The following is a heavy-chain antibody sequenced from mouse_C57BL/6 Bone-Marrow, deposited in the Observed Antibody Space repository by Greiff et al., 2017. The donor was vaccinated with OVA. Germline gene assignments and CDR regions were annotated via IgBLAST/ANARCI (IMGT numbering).Heavy chain of an antibody. CDR1: GFTFSSYA. D-gene: IGHD1-1*01. CDR2: ISDGGSYT. CDR3: ARDYYGLYAMDY. V-gene: IGHV5-4*01. J-gene: IGHJ4*01. Sequence: EVMLVESGGGLVKPGGSLKLSCAASGFTFSSYAMSWVRQTPETRLEWVATISDGGSYTYYPDNVKGRFTISRDNAKNNLYLQMSHLKSEDTAMYYCARDYYGLYAMDYWGQGTSVTVSS.